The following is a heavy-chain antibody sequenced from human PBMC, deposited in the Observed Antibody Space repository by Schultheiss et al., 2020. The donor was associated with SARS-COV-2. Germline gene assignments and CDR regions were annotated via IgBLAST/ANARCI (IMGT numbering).Heavy chain of an antibody. CDR3: ATRDDLDDYYFYLDV. CDR1: GYTFSGYY. V-gene: IGHV1-2*02. Sequence: ASVKVSCKASGYTFSGYYIHWVRQAPGQGLEWMGWTNPKRGATYYAQKFQGRVTMNSDMSITTTYMELSRLRSDDTAVYYCATRDDLDDYYFYLDVWGKGTTVTVSS. J-gene: IGHJ6*03. D-gene: IGHD2-21*01. CDR2: TNPKRGAT.